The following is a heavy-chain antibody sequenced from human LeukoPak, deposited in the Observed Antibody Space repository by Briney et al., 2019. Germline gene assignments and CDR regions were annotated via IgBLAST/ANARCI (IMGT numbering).Heavy chain of an antibody. CDR3: ARARYSSSWYNF. Sequence: GGSLRFSCAASGFTLSSNYMIWVRQDPGKGLEWVSVIYSGGSTYYADSVKGRFTISRDNSKNTLYLQMNSLRAEDTAVYYCARARYSSSWYNFWGQGTLVTVSS. CDR1: GFTLSSNY. J-gene: IGHJ4*02. CDR2: IYSGGST. D-gene: IGHD6-13*01. V-gene: IGHV3-53*01.